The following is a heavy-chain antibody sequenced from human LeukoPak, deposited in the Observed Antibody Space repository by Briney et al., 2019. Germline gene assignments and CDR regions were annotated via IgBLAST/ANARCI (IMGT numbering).Heavy chain of an antibody. CDR2: IYPGDSDT. J-gene: IGHJ6*03. CDR3: ARHRLELLGPDGPNYYYMDV. V-gene: IGHV5-51*01. D-gene: IGHD1-26*01. Sequence: GESLKISCKGSGYSFTSYWIGWVRQMPGKGLQWMGIIYPGDSDTRYSPSFQGQVTISADKSISTAYLQWSSLKASDTAMYYCARHRLELLGPDGPNYYYMDVWGKGTTVTVSS. CDR1: GYSFTSYW.